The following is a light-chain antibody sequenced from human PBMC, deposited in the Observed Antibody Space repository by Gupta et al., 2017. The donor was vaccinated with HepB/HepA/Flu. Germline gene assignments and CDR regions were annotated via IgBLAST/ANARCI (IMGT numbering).Light chain of an antibody. J-gene: IGKJ4*01. V-gene: IGKV3-11*01. CDR1: QSVGNF. CDR3: QQRNNWPLT. CDR2: DAF. Sequence: EIVLTQFPATLSLPPGERATLSCRASQSVGNFLAWSQHKPGQAPRLLIFDAFNRATGIPARFSGSGSGTDFTLTISSLDPEDFALYYCQQRNNWPLTLGGGTKVEIK.